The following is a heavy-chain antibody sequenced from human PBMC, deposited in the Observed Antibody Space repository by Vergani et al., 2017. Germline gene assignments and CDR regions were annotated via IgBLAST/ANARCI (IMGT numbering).Heavy chain of an antibody. CDR3: ANAPPIAVAGFDY. V-gene: IGHV3-23*01. CDR2: ISGSGGST. CDR1: GFTFSSYA. D-gene: IGHD6-19*01. J-gene: IGHJ4*02. Sequence: EVQLLESGGGLVQPGGSLRLSCAASGFTFSSYAMSWVRQAPGKGLEWVSAISGSGGSTYYADSVKGRFTISRDKSKNTLYLQMNSLRAEDTAVYYCANAPPIAVAGFDYWGQGTLVTVSS.